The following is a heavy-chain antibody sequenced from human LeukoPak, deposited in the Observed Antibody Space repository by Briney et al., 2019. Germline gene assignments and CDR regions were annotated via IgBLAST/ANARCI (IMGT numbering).Heavy chain of an antibody. CDR2: ISFDKTTK. V-gene: IGHV3-30*02. Sequence: PGGSLRLSCAASGFAFGRYAMHWVRQPPGKGLEWVAVISFDKTTKDYGDSVKGRFTISRDNSENKVYLQMNSLRAEDTAVYYCAAPGVPAATYYFDYWGQGTLVTVSS. CDR3: AAPGVPAATYYFDY. CDR1: GFAFGRYA. D-gene: IGHD2-2*01. J-gene: IGHJ4*02.